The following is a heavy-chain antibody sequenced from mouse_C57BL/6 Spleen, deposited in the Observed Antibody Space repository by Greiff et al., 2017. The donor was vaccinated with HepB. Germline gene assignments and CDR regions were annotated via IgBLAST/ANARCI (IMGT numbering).Heavy chain of an antibody. CDR2: ISDGGSYT. CDR3: ARSLREGFAY. D-gene: IGHD1-2*01. Sequence: EVMLVESGGGLVKPGGSLKLSCAASGFTFSSYAMSWVRQTPEKRLEWVATISDGGSYTYYPDNVKGRFTISRDNAKNNLYLQMSHLKSEDTAMYYCARSLREGFAYWGQGTLVTVSA. J-gene: IGHJ3*01. V-gene: IGHV5-4*03. CDR1: GFTFSSYA.